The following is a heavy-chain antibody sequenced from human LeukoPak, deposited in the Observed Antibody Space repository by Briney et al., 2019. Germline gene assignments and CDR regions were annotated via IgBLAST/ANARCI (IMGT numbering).Heavy chain of an antibody. CDR2: ISSSGYYI. D-gene: IGHD6-6*01. J-gene: IGHJ4*02. CDR3: ARDLVSRSNY. CDR1: GFTISRYT. V-gene: IGHV3-21*01. Sequence: GGSLRLSCAASGFTISRYTMNWVRQSPGKGLEWVSAISSSGYYIYYADSVKGRFTISRDNAKNSLYLQMNSLRAEDTAVYYCARDLVSRSNYWGQGTPVTVSS.